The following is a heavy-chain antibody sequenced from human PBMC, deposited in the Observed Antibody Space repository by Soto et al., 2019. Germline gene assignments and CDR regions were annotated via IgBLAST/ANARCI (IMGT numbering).Heavy chain of an antibody. Sequence: EVQLVESGEGLVQPGGSLRLSCAASGFTVSSNYISWVHQAPGKGPEWVSVISSDGSKYYADSVKVRFTISRDNSKNTLYLQMNSLRAEDTAVYFCARDVSGGWYYFDFWGQGTLVTVSS. CDR3: ARDVSGGWYYFDF. CDR1: GFTVSSNY. CDR2: ISSDGSK. V-gene: IGHV3-66*01. D-gene: IGHD6-19*01. J-gene: IGHJ4*02.